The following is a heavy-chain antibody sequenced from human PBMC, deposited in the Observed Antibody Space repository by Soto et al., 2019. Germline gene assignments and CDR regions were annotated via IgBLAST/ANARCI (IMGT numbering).Heavy chain of an antibody. CDR2: IWYEGLNI. D-gene: IGHD2-21*02. J-gene: IGHJ3*02. CDR3: ARAGPYCGSDCYPWAFDI. V-gene: IGHV3-33*01. Sequence: QVQLVESGGGVVQPGTSLRLSFAASGFTFSTYGMHWVRQTPGKGLEWVAIIWYEGLNIYYADSVKGRFTISRDDSKNTVYLEMNSLRPGDTAVYYCARAGPYCGSDCYPWAFDIWGHGTVVTVSS. CDR1: GFTFSTYG.